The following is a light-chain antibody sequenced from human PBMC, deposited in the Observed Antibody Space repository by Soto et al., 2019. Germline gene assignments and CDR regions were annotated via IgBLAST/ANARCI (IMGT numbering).Light chain of an antibody. J-gene: IGLJ1*01. CDR2: EVS. Sequence: QSALTQPASVFGSPGQSITISCTGTSSDVGGYNFVSWYQQHPGKAPKLMIYEVSSRPSGVSNRFSGSKSGNTASLTVSGLQAEDEADYYCSSYAGSSNVFGTGTKLTVL. CDR1: SSDVGGYNF. CDR3: SSYAGSSNV. V-gene: IGLV2-14*03.